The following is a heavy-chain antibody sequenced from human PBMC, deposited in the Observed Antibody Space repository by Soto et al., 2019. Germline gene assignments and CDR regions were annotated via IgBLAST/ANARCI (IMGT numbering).Heavy chain of an antibody. CDR1: GGSYSGNY. CDR3: PDAHLN. J-gene: IGHJ4*02. CDR2: INHSGST. V-gene: IGHV4-34*03. Sequence: SETLSLTCAVDGGSYSGNYWSWIRPPPGKGLEWIGDINHSGSTYYNPSLKSRVTTSVDTSKNQFSLKLSSVTAADTAVYYYPDAHLNWRRGTLVTVSS.